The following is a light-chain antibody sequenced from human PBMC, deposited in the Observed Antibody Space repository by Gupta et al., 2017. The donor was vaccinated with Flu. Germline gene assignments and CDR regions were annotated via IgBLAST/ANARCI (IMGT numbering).Light chain of an antibody. V-gene: IGLV1-47*01. J-gene: IGLJ2*01. CDR3: AAWDDSLSGVV. CDR1: NSNIGGNY. CDR2: RTD. Sequence: QSVLTPPPSTSGTPGQRLTLSFSGGNSNIGGNYVFWSQQLPGTAPNLLIYRTDERPPGVPDRCSGSKSGTSASLAISGLRSDDEADYYCAAWDDSLSGVVFGGGTKLAVL.